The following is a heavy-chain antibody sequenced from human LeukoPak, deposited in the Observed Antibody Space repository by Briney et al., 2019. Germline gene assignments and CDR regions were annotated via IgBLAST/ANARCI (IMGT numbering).Heavy chain of an antibody. Sequence: ASVKVSCKASGYTFTSYGISWVRQAPGQGLEGMGWISAYNGNTNYAQKLQGRVTMTTDTSTSTAYMELRSLRSDDTAVYYCARDHLATVTFSRARYMDVWGKGTTVTVSS. CDR2: ISAYNGNT. D-gene: IGHD4-11*01. V-gene: IGHV1-18*01. CDR3: ARDHLATVTFSRARYMDV. CDR1: GYTFTSYG. J-gene: IGHJ6*03.